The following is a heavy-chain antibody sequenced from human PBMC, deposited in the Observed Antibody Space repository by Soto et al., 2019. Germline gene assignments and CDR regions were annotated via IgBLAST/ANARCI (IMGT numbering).Heavy chain of an antibody. CDR1: GFTFSSCA. J-gene: IGHJ4*02. D-gene: IGHD6-13*01. V-gene: IGHV3-30-3*01. CDR2: ISYDGSNK. Sequence: PGGSLRLSCAASGFTFSSCAMHWVRQAPGKGLEWVAVISYDGSNKYYADSVKGRFTISRDNSKNTLYLQMNSLRAEDPAVYYCARPARLGIAAAYFDYWGQGTLVTVSS. CDR3: ARPARLGIAAAYFDY.